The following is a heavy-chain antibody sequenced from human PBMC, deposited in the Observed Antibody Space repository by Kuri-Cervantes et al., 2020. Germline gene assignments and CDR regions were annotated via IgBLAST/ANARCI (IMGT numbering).Heavy chain of an antibody. J-gene: IGHJ3*02. Sequence: ASEKVSCKASGYTFTSYDINWVRQATGQGLEWMGWMNPNSGNTGYAQKFQGRVTMTRDTSTSTVYMELSSLRSEDTAVYYCARPKPLGAAGSSDAFDIWGQGTMVTVSS. CDR3: ARPKPLGAAGSSDAFDI. D-gene: IGHD6-13*01. CDR1: GYTFTSYD. CDR2: MNPNSGNT. V-gene: IGHV1-8*01.